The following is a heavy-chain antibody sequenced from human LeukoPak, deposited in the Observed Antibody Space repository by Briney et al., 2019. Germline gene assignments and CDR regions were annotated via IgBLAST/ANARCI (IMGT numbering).Heavy chain of an antibody. Sequence: GGSLRLSCAASGFIFSNYATGWVRQAPGKGLEWVGFIRTNPNGATVEYAASVKARFTISRDDSKNIAYLEMNSLKTEDTAVYYCVRNSGTYRGYGLDVWGQGTTVTVSS. J-gene: IGHJ6*02. D-gene: IGHD1-26*01. V-gene: IGHV3-49*04. CDR3: VRNSGTYRGYGLDV. CDR2: IRTNPNGATV. CDR1: GFIFSNYA.